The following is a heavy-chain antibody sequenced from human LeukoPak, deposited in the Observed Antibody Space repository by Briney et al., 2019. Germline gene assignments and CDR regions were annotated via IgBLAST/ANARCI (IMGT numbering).Heavy chain of an antibody. V-gene: IGHV3-7*01. D-gene: IGHD6-13*01. CDR2: IKQDGSEK. Sequence: GGSLSLSCAASGFTFSTYWMSWVRQAPGKGLEWVANIKQDGSEKYYVDSVKGRLTISRDNAKNSLYLQMNSLRAEDTAVYYCARDNMRDGGIAAAGTDYWGQGTLVTVSS. CDR3: ARDNMRDGGIAAAGTDY. J-gene: IGHJ4*02. CDR1: GFTFSTYW.